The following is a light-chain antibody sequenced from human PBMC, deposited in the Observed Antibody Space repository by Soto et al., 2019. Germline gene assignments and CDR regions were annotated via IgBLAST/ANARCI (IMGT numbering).Light chain of an antibody. V-gene: IGLV2-14*01. J-gene: IGLJ1*01. CDR1: SSDVGGYKF. CDR3: SSYTSGSHYV. CDR2: DVS. Sequence: QSALTQPASVSGSPGQSITISCTGTSSDVGGYKFVSWDQQHPGKAPKFIIYDVSIRPSGVSNRFSGSKSGNTASLTISGLQAEDDADYYCSSYTSGSHYVFGTGTKVTVL.